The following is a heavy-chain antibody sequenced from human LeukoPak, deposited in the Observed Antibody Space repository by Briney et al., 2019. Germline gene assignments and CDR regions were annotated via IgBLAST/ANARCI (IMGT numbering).Heavy chain of an antibody. CDR3: ATDRGWRTSGYYLYYFEY. CDR2: IKHDGSEK. D-gene: IGHD3-3*01. V-gene: IGHV3-7*01. Sequence: PGGSLILSCAASGFIFTNYFMSWVRQAPGKGLEWVASIKHDGSEKYYVDSVRGRFTISRDNTMNSLNLQMSSLRAEDTAVYCATDRGWRTSGYYLYYFEYWGQGTLVTFSS. CDR1: GFIFTNYF. J-gene: IGHJ4*02.